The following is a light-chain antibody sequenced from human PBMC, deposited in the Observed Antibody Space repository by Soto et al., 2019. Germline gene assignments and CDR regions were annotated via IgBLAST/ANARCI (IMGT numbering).Light chain of an antibody. CDR3: AAWDDSLSGYV. CDR2: RNN. J-gene: IGLJ1*01. CDR1: SSNIGDNY. Sequence: QSVLTQPPSASGTPGQKVTISCSGSSSNIGDNYVYWHQQLPGTAPKLLIYRNNQRPSGVPDRFSGSKSGTSASLAISGLRSEDEADYHCAAWDDSLSGYVFGPGTKLTVL. V-gene: IGLV1-47*01.